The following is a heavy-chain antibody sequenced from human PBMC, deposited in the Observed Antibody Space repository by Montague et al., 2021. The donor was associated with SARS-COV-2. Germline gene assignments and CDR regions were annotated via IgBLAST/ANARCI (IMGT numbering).Heavy chain of an antibody. Sequence: SETLSLTCTVSGGSISSSSHYWGWIRQHPGKGLDWIGRIYYSGSTYYNPSLKSRVTIYVDTSKNQFSLKLSSVTAADTAVYYCARHSGGDTIFGLITIPDAFDIWGQGTTVTVSS. V-gene: IGHV4-39*01. D-gene: IGHD3-3*01. CDR2: IYYSGST. J-gene: IGHJ3*02. CDR3: ARHSGGDTIFGLITIPDAFDI. CDR1: GGSISSSSHY.